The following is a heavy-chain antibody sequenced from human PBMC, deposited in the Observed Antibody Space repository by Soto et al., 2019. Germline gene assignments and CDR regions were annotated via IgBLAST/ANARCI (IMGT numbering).Heavy chain of an antibody. CDR2: IYATGTT. J-gene: IGHJ5*02. CDR1: GASISGFY. CDR3: VRDGTKTLRDWFDP. Sequence: SETLSLTCTVSGASISGFYWSWIRKSAGKGLEWIGRIYATGTTDYNPSLKSRVMMSVDTSKKQFSQKLRSVTAADTAVYYCVRDGTKTLRDWFDPWGQGMSVTVSS. V-gene: IGHV4-4*07. D-gene: IGHD1-1*01.